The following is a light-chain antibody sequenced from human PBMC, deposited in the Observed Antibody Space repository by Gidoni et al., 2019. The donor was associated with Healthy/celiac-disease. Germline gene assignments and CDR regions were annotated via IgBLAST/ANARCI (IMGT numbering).Light chain of an antibody. Sequence: EIVMTQSPATLSVPPGERATLSCRASQSVSSNLAWYQQNPGQAPRLLIYGASTRATGIPARFSGSGSGTEFTLTISSLQSEDFAVYYCQQYNNWPYTFGQGTKLEIK. CDR2: GAS. V-gene: IGKV3-15*01. CDR3: QQYNNWPYT. CDR1: QSVSSN. J-gene: IGKJ2*01.